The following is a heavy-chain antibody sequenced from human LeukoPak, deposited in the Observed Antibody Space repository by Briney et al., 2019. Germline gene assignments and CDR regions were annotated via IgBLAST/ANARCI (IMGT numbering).Heavy chain of an antibody. J-gene: IGHJ6*03. D-gene: IGHD3-22*01. V-gene: IGHV3-23*01. Sequence: GGSLRLSCAASGFTFSKYGMSWVRQAPGKGLEWVSDISGSGGSTYYAESVKGRFTISRDNSKNMLYLQMNSLRAEDTAVYYCAKGSDYDSKYYYYYMDVWGKGTTVTVSS. CDR1: GFTFSKYG. CDR3: AKGSDYDSKYYYYYMDV. CDR2: ISGSGGST.